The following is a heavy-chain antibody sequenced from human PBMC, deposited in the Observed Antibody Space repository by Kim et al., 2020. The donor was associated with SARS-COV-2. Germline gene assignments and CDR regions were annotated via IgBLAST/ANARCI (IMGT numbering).Heavy chain of an antibody. CDR1: GYNFTSYD. Sequence: ASVKVSCKASGYNFTSYDITWIRQAPGQGLEWMGWMNPKSRNRAYALKFQGRVSMTGDTSITTAYMELSSLRSDDTAVYYCARAHVPWEFDSRGQIDQWGQGTLVTVSS. J-gene: IGHJ4*02. V-gene: IGHV1-8*02. CDR3: ARAHVPWEFDSRGQIDQ. D-gene: IGHD3-22*01. CDR2: MNPKSRNR.